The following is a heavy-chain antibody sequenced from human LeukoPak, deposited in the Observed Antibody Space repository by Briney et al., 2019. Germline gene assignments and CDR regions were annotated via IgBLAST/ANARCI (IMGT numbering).Heavy chain of an antibody. D-gene: IGHD3-22*01. J-gene: IGHJ4*02. CDR2: ISYDGSNK. Sequence: GGSLRLSCAASGFTFSSYAMHWVRQAPGKGLEWVAVISYDGSNKYYADSVKGRFTISRDNSKNTLYLQMNSLRAEDTAVYYCAKHTEITMIVVVIDYWGQGTLVTVSS. CDR1: GFTFSSYA. V-gene: IGHV3-30-3*02. CDR3: AKHTEITMIVVVIDY.